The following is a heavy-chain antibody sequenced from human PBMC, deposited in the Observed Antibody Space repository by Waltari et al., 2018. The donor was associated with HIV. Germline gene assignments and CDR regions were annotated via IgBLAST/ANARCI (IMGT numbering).Heavy chain of an antibody. CDR2: ISYDGNKK. CDR3: AKGRITMTPDY. V-gene: IGHV3-30*18. D-gene: IGHD3-22*01. J-gene: IGHJ4*02. Sequence: QVQLVESGGGVVQPGRSLRLSCVVSGFTFSDYGLHWVRQAPGKVLEWVAIISYDGNKKSYADSVKGRFTIARDNSKNTLSLQMNSLRVEDTAVYYCAKGRITMTPDYWGQGTLVTVSS. CDR1: GFTFSDYG.